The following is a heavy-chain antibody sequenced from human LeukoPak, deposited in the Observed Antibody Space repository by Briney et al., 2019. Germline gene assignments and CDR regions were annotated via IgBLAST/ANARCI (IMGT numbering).Heavy chain of an antibody. Sequence: SETLSLTCTVSGGSISSSTYYWAWIRQPPGKGLEWIGRIYYSGSTYYNLSLRSRVTMSVDTSKKQFSLKLSSVTDADTAVYYCARLCGSGTSCYAGFDYWGQGTLVTVSS. J-gene: IGHJ4*02. D-gene: IGHD2-2*01. V-gene: IGHV4-39*01. CDR3: ARLCGSGTSCYAGFDY. CDR1: GGSISSSTYY. CDR2: IYYSGST.